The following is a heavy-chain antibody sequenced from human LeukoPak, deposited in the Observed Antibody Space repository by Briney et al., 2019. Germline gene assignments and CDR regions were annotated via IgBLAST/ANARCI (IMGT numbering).Heavy chain of an antibody. Sequence: GGSLRLSCAASGFTVSSYYMAWVRQAPGKGLEWVSVIYSGGSTYYADSVKGRFTISRHNSKNTLYLQMNSLRAEDTAVYYCARTPYYYYGMDVWGQGTTVTVSS. D-gene: IGHD2-15*01. CDR2: IYSGGST. CDR3: ARTPYYYYGMDV. J-gene: IGHJ6*02. CDR1: GFTVSSYY. V-gene: IGHV3-53*04.